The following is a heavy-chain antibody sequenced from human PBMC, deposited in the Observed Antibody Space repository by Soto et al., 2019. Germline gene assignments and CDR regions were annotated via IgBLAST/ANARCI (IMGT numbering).Heavy chain of an antibody. V-gene: IGHV1-8*02. D-gene: IGHD6-13*01. J-gene: IGHJ5*02. CDR1: GYTFINFD. Sequence: ASVKVSCKASGYTFINFDISWVRQAAGQGLEWLGRMNPGSGKTGYASKFQGRVAMTRDASTGTSHLELSSLTSDDTAVYYCARTASAGTLNWFDPWGQGTLVTVYS. CDR3: ARTASAGTLNWFDP. CDR2: MNPGSGKT.